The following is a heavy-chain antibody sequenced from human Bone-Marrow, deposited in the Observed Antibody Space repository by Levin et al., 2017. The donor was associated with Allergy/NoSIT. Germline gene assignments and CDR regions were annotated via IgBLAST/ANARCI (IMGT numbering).Heavy chain of an antibody. V-gene: IGHV1-24*01. CDR3: ATAIRIEMAEWFDP. D-gene: IGHD6-19*01. CDR1: GYTLTELS. Sequence: AASVKVSCKVSGYTLTELSMHWVRQAPGKGLEWMGGFDPEDGETIYAQKFQGRVTMTEDTSTDTAYMELSSLRSEDTAVYYCATAIRIEMAEWFDPWGQGTLVTVSS. CDR2: FDPEDGET. J-gene: IGHJ5*02.